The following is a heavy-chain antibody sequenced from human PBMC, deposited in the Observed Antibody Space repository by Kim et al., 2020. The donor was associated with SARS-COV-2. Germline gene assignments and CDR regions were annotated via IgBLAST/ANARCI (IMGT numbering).Heavy chain of an antibody. V-gene: IGHV4-34*01. CDR3: ARSRVGADY. J-gene: IGHJ4*02. Sequence: SETLSLTCAVYGESFSGHFWTFVRQPPGKGREWIGEISLAGDTNYNPALKSRLTMAVETSKNQFYLKLDSLTAADTAVYYCARSRVGADYWGQGTQVTFTS. D-gene: IGHD1-26*01. CDR1: GESFSGHF. CDR2: ISLAGDT.